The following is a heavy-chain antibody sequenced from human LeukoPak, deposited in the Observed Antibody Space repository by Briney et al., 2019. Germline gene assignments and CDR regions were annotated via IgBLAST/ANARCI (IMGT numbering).Heavy chain of an antibody. CDR3: TTGFSTGN. CDR2: IKSKTDGGTT. V-gene: IGHV3-15*01. J-gene: IGHJ4*02. D-gene: IGHD2/OR15-2a*01. CDR1: GITVSDAW. Sequence: GGSLRLSCAASGITVSDAWMSWVRQAPGKGLEWVDRIKSKTDGGTTDYAAPVKGRFTVSRDDSKNTLYLQMNSLRTEDTALYYCTTGFSTGNWGQGTLVTVSS.